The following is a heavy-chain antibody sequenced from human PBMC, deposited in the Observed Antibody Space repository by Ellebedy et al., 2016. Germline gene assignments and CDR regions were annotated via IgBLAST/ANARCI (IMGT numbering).Heavy chain of an antibody. CDR3: AKGTMDYFHH. V-gene: IGHV3-9*01. J-gene: IGHJ4*02. CDR1: GFTFDDYA. D-gene: IGHD4/OR15-4a*01. CDR2: ISWNSVAI. Sequence: GGSLRLSXATSGFTFDDYAMHWVRQAPGKGLEWVSGISWNSVAIGYADSVRGRFTISRDNAKKSLYLQMNSLRPEDTALYYCAKGTMDYFHHWGQGTLVTVSS.